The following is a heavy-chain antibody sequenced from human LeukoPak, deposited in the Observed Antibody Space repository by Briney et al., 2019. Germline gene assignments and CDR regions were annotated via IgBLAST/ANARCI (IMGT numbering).Heavy chain of an antibody. J-gene: IGHJ4*02. CDR2: ISYDGSNK. CDR1: GFTFSSYA. V-gene: IGHV3-30-3*01. D-gene: IGHD3-10*01. Sequence: GGSLRLSCAASGFTFSSYAMHWVRQAPGKGLEWVAVISYDGSNKYYADSVKGRFTISGDNSKNTLYLQMNSLRAEDTAVYYCARDSMVYYFDYWGQGTLVTVSS. CDR3: ARDSMVYYFDY.